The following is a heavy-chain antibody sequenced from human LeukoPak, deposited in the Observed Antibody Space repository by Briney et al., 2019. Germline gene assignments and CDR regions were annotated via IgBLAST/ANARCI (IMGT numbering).Heavy chain of an antibody. J-gene: IGHJ6*02. CDR3: ARDIAAAGGYYYYGMDV. CDR2: IFYTGST. V-gene: IGHV4-59*12. CDR1: GGSISSYY. Sequence: SETLSLACTVSGGSISSYYWSWIRQPPGKGLEWIGYIFYTGSTNYNPSLKSRVTISVDTSKNQFSLKLSSVTAADTAVYYCARDIAAAGGYYYYGMDVWGQGTTVTVSS. D-gene: IGHD6-13*01.